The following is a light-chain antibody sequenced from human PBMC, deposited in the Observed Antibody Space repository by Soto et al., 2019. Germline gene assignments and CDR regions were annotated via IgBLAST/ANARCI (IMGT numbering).Light chain of an antibody. J-gene: IGKJ5*01. CDR2: DAS. Sequence: DIELTSSPSALSESVRDRVTITCRASQSISSWLAWYQQKPGKAPKLLIYDASSLESGVPSRFSGSGSGTEFTLTISSLQPDDFATYYCQQYNSYPTFGQGTRLEIK. V-gene: IGKV1-5*01. CDR3: QQYNSYPT. CDR1: QSISSW.